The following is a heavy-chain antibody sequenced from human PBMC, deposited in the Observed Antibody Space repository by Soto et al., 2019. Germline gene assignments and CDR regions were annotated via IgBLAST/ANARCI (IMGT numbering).Heavy chain of an antibody. CDR1: GFTFSSYW. Sequence: EVQLVESGGGLVQPGGSLRLSCAASGFTFSSYWMSWVRQAPGKGLVWVANIKQDGSEKYYVDSVKGRFTISRDNARNPLYLQMNSLRAEDTAVYYCAREYLDFWSGRWWDYWGQGTLVTVSS. J-gene: IGHJ4*02. V-gene: IGHV3-7*03. D-gene: IGHD3-3*01. CDR2: IKQDGSEK. CDR3: AREYLDFWSGRWWDY.